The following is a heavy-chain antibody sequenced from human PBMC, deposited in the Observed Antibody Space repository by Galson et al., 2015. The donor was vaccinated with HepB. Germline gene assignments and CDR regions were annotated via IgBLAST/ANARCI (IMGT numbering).Heavy chain of an antibody. J-gene: IGHJ4*02. V-gene: IGHV1-18*04. CDR2: ISAYNGNT. Sequence: SVKVSCKASGYTFTSYGISWVRQAPGQGLEWMGWISAYNGNTNYAQKLQGRVTMTTDTSTSTAYMELRSLRSDDTAVYYCARDPGVYCSSTSCYPDYWGQGTLVTVSS. CDR3: ARDPGVYCSSTSCYPDY. CDR1: GYTFTSYG. D-gene: IGHD2-2*01.